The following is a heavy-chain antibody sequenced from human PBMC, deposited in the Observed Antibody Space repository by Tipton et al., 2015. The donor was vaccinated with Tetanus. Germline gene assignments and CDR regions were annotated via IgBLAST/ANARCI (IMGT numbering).Heavy chain of an antibody. Sequence: TASGFIFSSYGIHWVRQAPGKGLEWLAVPWYDGTDKYYADSVKGRFTISRDNSKNTLYLQMNSLRTEDTALYYCAREADCSGGSCFSGDFDTWGQGTQVTVSS. J-gene: IGHJ5*02. CDR2: PWYDGTDK. CDR1: GFIFSSYG. V-gene: IGHV3-33*01. CDR3: AREADCSGGSCFSGDFDT. D-gene: IGHD2-15*01.